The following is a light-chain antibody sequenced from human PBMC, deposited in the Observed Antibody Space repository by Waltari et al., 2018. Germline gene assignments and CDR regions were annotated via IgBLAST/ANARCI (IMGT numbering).Light chain of an antibody. Sequence: DIQMTQSPSSLSASVGDRVTITCRTSQSIAIYLNWYQPKPGKAPKLLIYAASSLQSGVPSRFSGSGSGTDFTLTISSLQPEDFATYYCQQTYTTPGFGPGTKVDIK. CDR2: AAS. V-gene: IGKV1-39*01. CDR1: QSIAIY. J-gene: IGKJ3*01. CDR3: QQTYTTPG.